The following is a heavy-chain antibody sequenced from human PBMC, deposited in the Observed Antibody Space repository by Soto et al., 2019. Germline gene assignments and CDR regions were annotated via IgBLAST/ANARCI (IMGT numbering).Heavy chain of an antibody. CDR2: VYHSGST. D-gene: IGHD6-13*01. CDR1: GGSISSSNW. V-gene: IGHV4-4*02. J-gene: IGHJ4*02. Sequence: QVQLQESGPGLVKPSGTLSLTCAVSGGSISSSNWWSWVRQPPGKGLEWIGEVYHSGSTNYNPSLKSRVTISVDKSKNQFSLKLSSVTAADTAVYYCASKPTFVSRKYSSTRPEGYWGQGTLVTVSS. CDR3: ASKPTFVSRKYSSTRPEGY.